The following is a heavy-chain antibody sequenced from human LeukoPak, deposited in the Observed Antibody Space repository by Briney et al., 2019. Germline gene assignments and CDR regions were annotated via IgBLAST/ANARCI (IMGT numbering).Heavy chain of an antibody. CDR3: TTDMVFWDYFDY. Sequence: PGGSLRLSCAASGFTVSSNYMSWVRQAPGKGLEWVGRIKSKTDGGTTDYAAPVKGRFTISRDDSKNTLYLQMNSLKTEDTAVYYCTTDMVFWDYFDYWGQGTLVTVSS. CDR2: IKSKTDGGTT. J-gene: IGHJ4*02. D-gene: IGHD3-9*01. V-gene: IGHV3-15*01. CDR1: GFTVSSNY.